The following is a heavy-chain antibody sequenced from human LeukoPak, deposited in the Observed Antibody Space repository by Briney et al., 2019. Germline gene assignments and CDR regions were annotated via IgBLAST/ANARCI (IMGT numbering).Heavy chain of an antibody. D-gene: IGHD5-18*01. CDR1: GGSISSGGYS. CDR2: IYYSGST. CDR3: ARIWEYSYGRTYFDY. V-gene: IGHV4-30-2*03. J-gene: IGHJ4*02. Sequence: PSQTLSLTCAVSGGSISSGGYSWSWIRQPPGKGLEWIGYIYYSGSTYYNPSLKSRVTISVDTSKNQFSLKLSSVTAADTAVYYCARIWEYSYGRTYFDYWGQGTLVTVSS.